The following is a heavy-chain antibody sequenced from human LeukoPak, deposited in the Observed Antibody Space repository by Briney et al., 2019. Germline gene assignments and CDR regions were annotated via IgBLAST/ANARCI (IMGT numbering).Heavy chain of an antibody. CDR3: ARHYYNSGSYYSPIDY. D-gene: IGHD3-10*01. CDR1: GVSISRYY. V-gene: IGHV4-59*08. CDR2: IYYSGST. J-gene: IGHJ4*02. Sequence: SETLSLTCTVSGVSISRYYWSWIRQPPGKGLEWIGYIYYSGSTNYYPSLKSRVTMSVDTSKNQFSLRLSSVTAADTAVYYCARHYYNSGSYYSPIDYWGQGTLVTVSS.